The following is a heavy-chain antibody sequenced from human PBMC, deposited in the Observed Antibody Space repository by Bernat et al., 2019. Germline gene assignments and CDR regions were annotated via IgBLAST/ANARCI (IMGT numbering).Heavy chain of an antibody. D-gene: IGHD2-2*02. Sequence: QVQLVESGGGMVQPGRSLRLSCAASGFTFSSYGMHWVRQAPGKGLEWVAVISYDGSNKYYADSVKGRFTISRDNSKNTLYLQMNSLRAEDTAVYYCAKDSRPYCSSTSCYKGGNYWGQGTLVTVSS. CDR2: ISYDGSNK. J-gene: IGHJ4*02. CDR1: GFTFSSYG. V-gene: IGHV3-30*18. CDR3: AKDSRPYCSSTSCYKGGNY.